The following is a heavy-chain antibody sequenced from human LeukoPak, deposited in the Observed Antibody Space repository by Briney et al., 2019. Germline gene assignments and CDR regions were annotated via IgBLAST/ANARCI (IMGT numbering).Heavy chain of an antibody. D-gene: IGHD4-17*01. J-gene: IGHJ4*02. CDR3: AKDPHDYGDYTFDY. CDR2: ISGDGSST. CDR1: GFTFDDYA. Sequence: GSLRLSCAASGFTFDDYAMHWARQTPGKGLEWVSLISGDGSSTYYADSVKGRFTISRDNSKDSLYLQMNSLRSEDTALYYCAKDPHDYGDYTFDYWGQGTLVTVSS. V-gene: IGHV3-43*02.